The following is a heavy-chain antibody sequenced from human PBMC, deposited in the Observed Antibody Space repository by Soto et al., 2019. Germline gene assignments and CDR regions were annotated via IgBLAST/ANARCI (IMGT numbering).Heavy chain of an antibody. CDR2: IKQDGSEK. V-gene: IGHV3-7*05. Sequence: GGSLRLSCAASGFTFSSYWMSWVRQAPGKGLEWVANIKQDGSEKYYVDSVKGRFTISRDNAKNSLYLQMNSLRAEDTAVYYCARVGCSSTSCWYYYGMDVWGQGTTVTVSS. D-gene: IGHD2-2*01. J-gene: IGHJ6*02. CDR1: GFTFSSYW. CDR3: ARVGCSSTSCWYYYGMDV.